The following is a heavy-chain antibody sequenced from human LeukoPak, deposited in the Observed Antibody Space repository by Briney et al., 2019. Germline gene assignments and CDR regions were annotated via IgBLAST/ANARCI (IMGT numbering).Heavy chain of an antibody. Sequence: AGGSLRLSCAASGFIFSSYAMSWVRQAPGKGLEWVSVTYTGGSTNYADSVKGRFSISRDNSKNTLYLQMNSLRAEDTAVYYCARVDVVTVGKNAFDIWGQGTMVTVSS. J-gene: IGHJ3*02. D-gene: IGHD4-23*01. CDR2: TYTGGST. V-gene: IGHV3-53*01. CDR3: ARVDVVTVGKNAFDI. CDR1: GFIFSSYA.